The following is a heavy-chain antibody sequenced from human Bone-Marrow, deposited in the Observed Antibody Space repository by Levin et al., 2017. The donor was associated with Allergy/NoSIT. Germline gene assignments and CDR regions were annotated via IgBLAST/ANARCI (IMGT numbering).Heavy chain of an antibody. V-gene: IGHV3-48*02. CDR1: GFTFSSYS. CDR2: ISGSGGSL. Sequence: QAGGSLRLSCAASGFTFSSYSMNWVRQAPGKGLEWVSYISGSGGSLSYADSVKGRFTISRDNAKNSLYLQMNSLGDDDTAVYYCTGPIVVPATSGGFWGQGTLVTVSS. CDR3: TGPIVVPATSGGF. J-gene: IGHJ4*02. D-gene: IGHD2-2*01.